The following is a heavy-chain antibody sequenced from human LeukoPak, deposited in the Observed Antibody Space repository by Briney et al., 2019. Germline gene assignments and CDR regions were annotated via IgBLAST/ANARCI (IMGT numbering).Heavy chain of an antibody. CDR3: ARGQLGNFDF. Sequence: ASVKVSCKASGYTFSNYAMHWVRQAPGQRLEWMGWINAGDGNTKYSQKFQGRVTITWDTSASTACMELSSLRSEDTAVYYCARGQLGNFDFWGQGTLVTVSS. CDR1: GYTFSNYA. CDR2: INAGDGNT. V-gene: IGHV1-3*01. J-gene: IGHJ4*02. D-gene: IGHD6-6*01.